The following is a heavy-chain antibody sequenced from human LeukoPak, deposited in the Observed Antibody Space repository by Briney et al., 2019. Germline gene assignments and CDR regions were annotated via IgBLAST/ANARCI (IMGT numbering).Heavy chain of an antibody. CDR1: GFTFSSYA. J-gene: IGHJ6*02. V-gene: IGHV3-30-3*01. CDR2: ISYDGSNK. Sequence: GGSLRLSCAASGFTFSSYAMHWVRQAPGKGLEWVAVISYDGSNKYYADSVKGRFTISRDNSKNTLYLQMNSLRAEDTAVYYCARVQTEEKYYYYYYGGRLGPRDHGHRLL. D-gene: IGHD4-11*01. CDR3: ARVQTEEKYYYYYYGGR.